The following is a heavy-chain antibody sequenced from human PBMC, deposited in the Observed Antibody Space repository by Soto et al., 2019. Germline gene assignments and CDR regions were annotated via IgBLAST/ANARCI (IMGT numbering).Heavy chain of an antibody. CDR2: ISAYNGNT. J-gene: IGHJ6*02. CDR3: ARGGYYDNSWGKLSHYGLDV. V-gene: IGHV1-18*01. CDR1: GYTFTSYG. D-gene: IGHD3-16*01. Sequence: ASVKVSCKASGYTFTSYGISWVRQAPGQGLEWMGWISAYNGNTNYAQKLQGRVTMTTDTSTSTAYMELRSLRSDDTAVYYCARGGYYDNSWGKLSHYGLDVWAKGPRSPSP.